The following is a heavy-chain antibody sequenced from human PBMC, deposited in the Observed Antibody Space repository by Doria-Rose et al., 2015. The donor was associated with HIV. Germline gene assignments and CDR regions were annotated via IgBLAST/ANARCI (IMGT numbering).Heavy chain of an antibody. V-gene: IGHV4-34*01. CDR3: ARERPRLDY. CDR1: GGSFSGYY. Sequence: QVQLQQWGAGLLKPPETLSLTCGVYGGSFSGYYWAWIRQPPGKGLEWIGEINDSGSTNYSPSLKSRVTISVDTSKSQFSLKLSSVTAADTAVYYCARERPRLDYWGQGTLVTVSS. CDR2: INDSGST. J-gene: IGHJ4*02. D-gene: IGHD6-6*01.